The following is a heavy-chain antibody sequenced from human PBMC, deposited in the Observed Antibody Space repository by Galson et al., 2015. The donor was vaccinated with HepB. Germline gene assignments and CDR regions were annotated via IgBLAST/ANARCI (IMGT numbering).Heavy chain of an antibody. J-gene: IGHJ2*01. D-gene: IGHD3-3*01. Sequence: SLRLSCAASGFSFSYYAMTWVRQAPGKGLEWVSTINSNGGSPYYPDSVKGRFTISRDNSKSTLYLQMNSLRAEDTAVFYCAKGYDFWSGYTYWYFDLWGRGTLVTVSS. CDR1: GFSFSYYA. CDR2: INSNGGSP. CDR3: AKGYDFWSGYTYWYFDL. V-gene: IGHV3-23*01.